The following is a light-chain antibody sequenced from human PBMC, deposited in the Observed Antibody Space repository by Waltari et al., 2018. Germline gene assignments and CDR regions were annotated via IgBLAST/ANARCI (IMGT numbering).Light chain of an antibody. CDR3: QQYYSALRT. CDR2: WAS. CDR1: QSVLYSSNNKNY. J-gene: IGKJ1*01. Sequence: DIVMTQSPDSLAVSLGERATINCKSSQSVLYSSNNKNYVAWYQQKSGQPPKLIIYWASSRESGVPDRFSGSGFGTDFTLTISNLQAEDVAVYYCQQYYSALRTFGQGTKVEIK. V-gene: IGKV4-1*01.